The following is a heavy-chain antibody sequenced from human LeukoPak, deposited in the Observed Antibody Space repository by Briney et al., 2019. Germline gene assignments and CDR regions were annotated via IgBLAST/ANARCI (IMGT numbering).Heavy chain of an antibody. J-gene: IGHJ4*02. CDR3: ARDNYYYDSSGYYHFDY. D-gene: IGHD3-22*01. CDR1: GFTFSSYW. Sequence: GGSLRLSCAASGFTFSSYWMNWVRQAPGKGLEWVANIKQDGSEKYYVDSVKGRFTISRDNAKNSLYLQMNSLRAEDTAVYYCARDNYYYDSSGYYHFDYWGQGTLVTVSS. V-gene: IGHV3-7*01. CDR2: IKQDGSEK.